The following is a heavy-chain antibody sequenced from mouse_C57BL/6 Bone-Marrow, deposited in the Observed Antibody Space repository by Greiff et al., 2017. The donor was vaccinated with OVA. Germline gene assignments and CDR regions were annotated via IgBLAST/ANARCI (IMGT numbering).Heavy chain of an antibody. CDR1: GFSLTSYG. CDR3: ARGGDYYGSSSWFAY. J-gene: IGHJ3*01. V-gene: IGHV2-2*01. CDR2: IWSGGST. Sequence: VKLVESGPGLVQPSQSLSITCTVSGFSLTSYGVHWVRQSPGKGLEWLGVIWSGGSTDYNAAFISRLSISKDNSKSQVFFKMNSLQADDTAIYYCARGGDYYGSSSWFAYWGQGTLVTVSA. D-gene: IGHD1-1*01.